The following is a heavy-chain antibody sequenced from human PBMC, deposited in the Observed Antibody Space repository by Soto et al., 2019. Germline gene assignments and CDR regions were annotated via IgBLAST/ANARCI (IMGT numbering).Heavy chain of an antibody. V-gene: IGHV3-15*01. CDR1: GFTFSNAW. J-gene: IGHJ4*02. D-gene: IGHD3-10*01. Sequence: EVQLVESGGDLVEPGGSLRLSCAASGFTFSNAWMTWVRQAPGKGLEWVGRIKSKTDGGATDYAAPVKGRFTISRDDSKNTLYLQMNSLKSEDTAVYYCSTSKPYGSGSGLFDYWGQGTLVTVSS. CDR3: STSKPYGSGSGLFDY. CDR2: IKSKTDGGAT.